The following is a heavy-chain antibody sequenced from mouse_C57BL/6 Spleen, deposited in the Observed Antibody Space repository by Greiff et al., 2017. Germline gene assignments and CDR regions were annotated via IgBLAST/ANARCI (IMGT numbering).Heavy chain of an antibody. V-gene: IGHV1-61*01. CDR3: ARGVYYSNLWFAY. J-gene: IGHJ3*01. D-gene: IGHD2-5*01. Sequence: QVQLQQPGAELVRPGSSVKLSCKASGYTFTSYWMDWVKQRPGQGLEWIGNIYPSDSETHYNQKFKDKATLTVDKSSSTAYMQLSSLTSEDSAVYYCARGVYYSNLWFAYWGQGTLVTGSA. CDR1: GYTFTSYW. CDR2: IYPSDSET.